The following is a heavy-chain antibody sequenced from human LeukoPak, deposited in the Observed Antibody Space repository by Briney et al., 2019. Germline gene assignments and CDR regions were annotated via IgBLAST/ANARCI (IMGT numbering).Heavy chain of an antibody. CDR2: ISYSGST. CDR1: GDSFSRRSSY. Sequence: PSETLSLTCTASGDSFSRRSSYWGWLRQPPGKGLEWIGSISYSGSTSYNPSLKSRVTISVDTSKSQLSLKLSSVTAADTAVYYCAREPSRPGYSGDGAIDYWGQGTLVTVSS. CDR3: AREPSRPGYSGDGAIDY. D-gene: IGHD5-12*01. V-gene: IGHV4-39*07. J-gene: IGHJ4*02.